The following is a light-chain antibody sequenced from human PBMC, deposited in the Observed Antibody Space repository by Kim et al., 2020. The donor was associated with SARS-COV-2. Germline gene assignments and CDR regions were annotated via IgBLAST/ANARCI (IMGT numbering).Light chain of an antibody. Sequence: QSVLTQPPSASGTPGQTVIISCVGNNSNIGGNSVSWFQQLPGTTPKLLIYGNDQRPAGVPDRVSGSKSGASSSLAIGGLRSEDEAAYYCSTWDDSLMGWVIGGGTQLTVL. CDR2: GND. J-gene: IGLJ3*02. CDR1: NSNIGGNS. V-gene: IGLV1-47*01. CDR3: STWDDSLMGWV.